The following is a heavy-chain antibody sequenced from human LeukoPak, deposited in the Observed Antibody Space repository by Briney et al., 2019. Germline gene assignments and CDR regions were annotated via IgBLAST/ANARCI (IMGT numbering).Heavy chain of an antibody. Sequence: PSETLSLTCAVYGGSFSGYYWSWIRQPPGKGLEWIGEINHSGSTNYNPSLKSRVTISVDTSKNQFSLKLSSVTAADTAVYYCAIQTKEGYSYGFNSWFDPWGQGTLVTVSS. CDR3: AIQTKEGYSYGFNSWFDP. D-gene: IGHD5-18*01. J-gene: IGHJ5*02. CDR2: INHSGST. V-gene: IGHV4-34*01. CDR1: GGSFSGYY.